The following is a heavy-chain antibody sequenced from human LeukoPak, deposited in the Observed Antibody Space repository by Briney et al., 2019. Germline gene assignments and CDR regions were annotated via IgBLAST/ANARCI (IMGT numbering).Heavy chain of an antibody. V-gene: IGHV4-4*02. Sequence: SETLSLTCAVSGGSISSINWCNWVRQSPGKGLEWIGEISHSGDTNYSLSLKSRVTISVDKSKNQFSLNLTSVTAADTAVYYCARGRLVVAPIDLWGRGTLVTVSS. CDR3: ARGRLVVAPIDL. D-gene: IGHD5-12*01. CDR1: GGSISSINW. J-gene: IGHJ2*01. CDR2: ISHSGDT.